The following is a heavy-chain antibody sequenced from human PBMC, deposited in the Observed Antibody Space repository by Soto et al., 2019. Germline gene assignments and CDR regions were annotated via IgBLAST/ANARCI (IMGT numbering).Heavy chain of an antibody. D-gene: IGHD1-26*01. CDR2: ISSSGSTI. CDR1: GFTFSSYE. J-gene: IGHJ3*02. CDR3: ARDLKSLPWELLYIDAFDI. V-gene: IGHV3-48*03. Sequence: QAGGSLRLSCAASGFTFSSYEMNWVRQAPGKGLEWVSYISSSGSTIYYADSVKGRFTISRDNAKNSLYLQMNSLRAEDTAVYYCARDLKSLPWELLYIDAFDICGQGTMVTVSS.